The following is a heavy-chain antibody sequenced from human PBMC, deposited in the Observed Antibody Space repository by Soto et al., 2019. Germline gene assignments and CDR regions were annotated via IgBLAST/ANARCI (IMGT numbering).Heavy chain of an antibody. Sequence: QVQLVQSGAEVKKPGASVKVSCKASGYTFTSYAMHWVRQAPGQRLEWMGWINAGNGNTKYSQKFQGRVTITRDTSASTAYMGLSSLRSEDTPVYCCARDGDIVGAVPFGYWGQGTLVTVSS. CDR1: GYTFTSYA. CDR3: ARDGDIVGAVPFGY. D-gene: IGHD1-26*01. CDR2: INAGNGNT. V-gene: IGHV1-3*01. J-gene: IGHJ4*02.